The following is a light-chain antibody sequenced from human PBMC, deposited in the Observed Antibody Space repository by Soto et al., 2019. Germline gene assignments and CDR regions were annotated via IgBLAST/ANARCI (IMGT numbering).Light chain of an antibody. CDR2: AAS. CDR1: HSINNY. V-gene: IGKV1-39*01. CDR3: HQSYSTLGT. J-gene: IGKJ2*01. Sequence: IQMTQSPSSLSASVGDRVIITCRSGHSINNYLNWYQQRPGKVPKLLIYAASTLQSGVPSRFSGRGSGRVFTLTINSLQPEDFATYYCHQSYSTLGTFGRGTRVEI.